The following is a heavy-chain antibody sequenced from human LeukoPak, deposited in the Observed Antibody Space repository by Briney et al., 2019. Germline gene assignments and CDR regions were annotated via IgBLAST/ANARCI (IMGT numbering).Heavy chain of an antibody. V-gene: IGHV4-34*01. D-gene: IGHD3-22*01. CDR1: GVTFSCYY. Sequence: AETLSLTCAVYGVTFSCYYWTWIRQPPGKGLEWIGEIKHSGSTTYNPSLKSRLTISVDTYKNQFSLKLSSVTAADTAVYCCARGSTMIVDQGFDYWGQGTLVTVSS. CDR2: IKHSGST. J-gene: IGHJ4*02. CDR3: ARGSTMIVDQGFDY.